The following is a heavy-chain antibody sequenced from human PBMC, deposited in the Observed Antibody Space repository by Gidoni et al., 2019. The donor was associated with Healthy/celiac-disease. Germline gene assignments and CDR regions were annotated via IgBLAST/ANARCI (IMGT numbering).Heavy chain of an antibody. V-gene: IGHV1-2*02. Sequence: QVQLVQSGAEVKKPGASVKVSCKASGYTFTGYYMHWVRQAPGQGLEWMGWINPNSGGTNYAQKVQGRVTMTRDTSISTAYMELSRLRSDDTAVYYCARGLDYYDSSGSSAFDIWGQGTMVTVSS. CDR2: INPNSGGT. CDR3: ARGLDYYDSSGSSAFDI. CDR1: GYTFTGYY. J-gene: IGHJ3*02. D-gene: IGHD3-22*01.